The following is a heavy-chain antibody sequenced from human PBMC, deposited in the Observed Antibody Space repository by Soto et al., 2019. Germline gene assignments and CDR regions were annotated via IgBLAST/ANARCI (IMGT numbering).Heavy chain of an antibody. CDR2: ISYDGSNK. V-gene: IGHV3-30*18. J-gene: IGHJ3*02. CDR1: GFTFSSYG. CDR3: AKYYYGSGSIRAFDI. D-gene: IGHD3-10*01. Sequence: PGGSLRLSCAASGFTFSSYGMHWVRQAPGKGLGWVAVISYDGSNKYYADSVKGRFTISRDNSKNTLYLQMNSLRAEDTAVYYCAKYYYGSGSIRAFDIWGQGTMVTVSS.